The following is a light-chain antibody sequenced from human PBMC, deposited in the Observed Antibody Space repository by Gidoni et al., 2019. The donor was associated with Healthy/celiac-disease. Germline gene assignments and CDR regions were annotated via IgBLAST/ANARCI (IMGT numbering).Light chain of an antibody. CDR1: QSVSSY. Sequence: PATLSLSPGERATLSCRASQSVSSYLAWYQQKPGQAPRLLIYDASNRATGIPARFSGSGSGTDFTLTIISLEPEDFAVYYCQQRSNWPPLLTFGGGTKVEIK. CDR3: QQRSNWPPLLT. CDR2: DAS. V-gene: IGKV3-11*01. J-gene: IGKJ4*01.